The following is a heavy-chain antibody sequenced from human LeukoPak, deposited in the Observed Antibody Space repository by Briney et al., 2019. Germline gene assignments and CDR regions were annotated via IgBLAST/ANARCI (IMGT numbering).Heavy chain of an antibody. CDR1: GFTFSSYS. J-gene: IGHJ4*02. CDR2: ISSSSSYI. V-gene: IGHV3-21*01. D-gene: IGHD3-16*02. Sequence: GGSLRLSCAASGFTFSSYSVNWVRQAPGKGLEWVSSISSSSSYIDYADSVKGRFTISRDNAKNSLYLQMNSLRAEDTAVYYCASSAYDYVWGSYRYYFDYWGQGTLVTVSS. CDR3: ASSAYDYVWGSYRYYFDY.